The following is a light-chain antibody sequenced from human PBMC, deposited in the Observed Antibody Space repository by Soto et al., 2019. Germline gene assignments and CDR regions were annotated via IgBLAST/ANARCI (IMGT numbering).Light chain of an antibody. V-gene: IGKV1-5*03. J-gene: IGKJ1*01. CDR2: KAS. CDR3: QLYNSYSRT. Sequence: DIQMTQSPSTLSASVGDRVTITCRASQSISSRLAWYQQKPGKAPKLLIYKASSLESGVPSRFSGSGSGTEFTLTISSLQPDDFATYYCQLYNSYSRTFGQGTKVEIK. CDR1: QSISSR.